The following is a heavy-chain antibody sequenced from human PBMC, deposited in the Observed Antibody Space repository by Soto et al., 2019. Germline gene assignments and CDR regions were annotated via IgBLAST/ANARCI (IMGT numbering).Heavy chain of an antibody. CDR3: ARDQLWFGELLGPYYYYGMDV. CDR2: ISYDGSNK. J-gene: IGHJ6*02. D-gene: IGHD3-10*01. V-gene: IGHV3-30-3*01. Sequence: QVQLVESGGGVVQPGRSLRLSCAASGFTFSSYAMHWVRQAPGKGLEWVAVISYDGSNKYYADSVKGRFTISRDNSKNTLYLQMNSLRAEDTAVYYCARDQLWFGELLGPYYYYGMDVWGQGTTVTVSS. CDR1: GFTFSSYA.